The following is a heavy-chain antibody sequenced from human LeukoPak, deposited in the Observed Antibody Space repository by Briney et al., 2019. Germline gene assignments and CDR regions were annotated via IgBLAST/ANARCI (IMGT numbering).Heavy chain of an antibody. CDR3: VRGKNYYEASRPQLDAFDV. V-gene: IGHV4-4*07. D-gene: IGHD3-22*01. J-gene: IGHJ3*01. Sequence: SETLSLTCTVSGDSITANYWSWIRQSAGKGLEWIGRIYVSGDTDYNPSLNNRVTMSEDTSKYQFSLRLSSVTAADTAVYYCVRGKNYYEASRPQLDAFDVWGQGTLVTVSS. CDR2: IYVSGDT. CDR1: GDSITANY.